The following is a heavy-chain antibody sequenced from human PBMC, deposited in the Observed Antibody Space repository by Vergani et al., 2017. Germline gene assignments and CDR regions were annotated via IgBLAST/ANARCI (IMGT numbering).Heavy chain of an antibody. CDR1: GGSFSGYY. V-gene: IGHV4-34*01. CDR2: INHSGST. Sequence: QVQLQESGPGLVKPSETLSLTCAVYGGSFSGYYWSWIRQPPGKGLEWIGEINHSGSTNYNPSLKSRVTISVDTSKNQFSLKLSSVTAADTAVYYCARATPNRITMVRGVIITQQPVDYYYYYMDVWGKGTTVTVSS. J-gene: IGHJ6*03. D-gene: IGHD3-10*01. CDR3: ARATPNRITMVRGVIITQQPVDYYYYYMDV.